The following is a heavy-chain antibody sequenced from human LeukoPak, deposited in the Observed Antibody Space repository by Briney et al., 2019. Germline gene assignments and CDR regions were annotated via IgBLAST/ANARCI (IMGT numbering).Heavy chain of an antibody. CDR3: ARVAPTRGFASSGYYPLDY. CDR2: IYYSGST. Sequence: SETLSLTCTVSGGSISSYYWSWIRQPPGKGLEWIGYIYYSGSTNYNPSLKSRVTIAVDTSKNQFSLRLTSVTAADTAVYYCARVAPTRGFASSGYYPLDYWGQGTLVNVSS. J-gene: IGHJ4*02. V-gene: IGHV4-59*01. CDR1: GGSISSYY. D-gene: IGHD3-22*01.